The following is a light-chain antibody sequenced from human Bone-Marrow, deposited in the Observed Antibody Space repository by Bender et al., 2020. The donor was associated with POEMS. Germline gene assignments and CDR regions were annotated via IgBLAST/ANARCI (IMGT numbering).Light chain of an antibody. CDR1: SSDLGSYNL. V-gene: IGLV2-23*01. Sequence: QSALTQPASVSGSPGQSITIPCAGTSSDLGSYNLVSWYQHRPGTAPELMIYEDNKRPSGVSNRFSGSKSGYTASLTISGLRAEDEADYYCCSYAGSHTWVFGAGTKLTV. J-gene: IGLJ3*02. CDR2: EDN. CDR3: CSYAGSHTWV.